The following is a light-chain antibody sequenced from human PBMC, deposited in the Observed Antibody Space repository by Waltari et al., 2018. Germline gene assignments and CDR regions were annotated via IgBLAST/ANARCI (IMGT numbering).Light chain of an antibody. J-gene: IGKJ1*01. Sequence: SCRASQSISRFLAWYQQKPGQAPRLLIYDASTRATGIPDRFSGSGSGTDFSLTINSLEPEDIAVYYCQKYGSLPETFGQGTKVEIK. CDR3: QKYGSLPET. CDR1: QSISRF. V-gene: IGKV3-20*01. CDR2: DAS.